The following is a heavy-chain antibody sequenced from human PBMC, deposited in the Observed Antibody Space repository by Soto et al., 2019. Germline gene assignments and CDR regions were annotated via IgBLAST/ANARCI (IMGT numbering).Heavy chain of an antibody. D-gene: IGHD2-21*01. J-gene: IGHJ6*02. CDR3: ARARYHRLHPYSPGMDV. Sequence: QVQLQESGPGLVKPSETLSLTCTVSGGSISSYYWSWHRQSPGKGLEWIGFIHYSGSTKSNPALRRRVTSSVDTSRNQFSLKLSPVTAADAAVYCGARARYHRLHPYSPGMDVWGQGTPVTVSS. CDR1: GGSISSYY. CDR2: IHYSGST. V-gene: IGHV4-59*01.